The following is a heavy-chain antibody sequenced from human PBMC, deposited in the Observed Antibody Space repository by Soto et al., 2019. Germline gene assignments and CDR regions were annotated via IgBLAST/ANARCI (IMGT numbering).Heavy chain of an antibody. CDR1: GFTFSSYA. Sequence: LRLSCAASGFTFSSYAMSWVRQAPGKGLEWVSAISGSGGSTYYADSVKGRFTISRDNSKNTLYLQMNSLRAEDTAVYYCAKGGTVTTLDYYGLDVWGQGTKVPVSS. CDR3: AKGGTVTTLDYYGLDV. CDR2: ISGSGGST. D-gene: IGHD4-4*01. V-gene: IGHV3-23*01. J-gene: IGHJ6*02.